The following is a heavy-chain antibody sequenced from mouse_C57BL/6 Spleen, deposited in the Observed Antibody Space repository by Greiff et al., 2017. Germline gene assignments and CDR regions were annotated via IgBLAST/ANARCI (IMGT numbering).Heavy chain of an antibody. Sequence: VKLQQPGAELVKPGASVKLSCKASGYTFTSYWMHWVKQRPGQGLEWIGMIHPNSGSTNYNEKFKSKATLTVDKSSSTAYMQLSSLTSEDSAVYYCARQDGYDDFDYWGQGTTLTVSS. CDR3: ARQDGYDDFDY. V-gene: IGHV1-64*01. CDR2: IHPNSGST. D-gene: IGHD2-2*01. J-gene: IGHJ2*01. CDR1: GYTFTSYW.